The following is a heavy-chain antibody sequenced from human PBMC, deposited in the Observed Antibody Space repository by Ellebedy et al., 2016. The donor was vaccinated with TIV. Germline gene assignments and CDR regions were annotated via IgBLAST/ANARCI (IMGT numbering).Heavy chain of an antibody. Sequence: GESLKISCKGSGYNFTSYWITWVRQMPGKGLEWMGRIDPSDSYTNYSPSLQGHVTISVDKSFTTAYLQWSSLKASDTAMYYCARGFTLPPDDYYYGMDVWGEGTTVTVSS. V-gene: IGHV5-10-1*01. D-gene: IGHD2-21*02. CDR2: IDPSDSYT. CDR1: GYNFTSYW. J-gene: IGHJ6*04. CDR3: ARGFTLPPDDYYYGMDV.